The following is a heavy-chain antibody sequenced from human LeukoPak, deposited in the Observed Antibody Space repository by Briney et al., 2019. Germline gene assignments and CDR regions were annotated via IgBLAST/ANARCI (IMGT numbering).Heavy chain of an antibody. CDR1: GFNFGRNT. J-gene: IGHJ4*02. CDR2: ISNTGGRA. D-gene: IGHD2/OR15-2a*01. V-gene: IGHV3-23*01. CDR3: ARDEDTSALSEY. Sequence: GGSLRLSCAGSGFNFGRNTMSWVRQAPGRGLEWVSAISNTGGRADYADSVRGRFTISRDNSKSTLYLQLDSLRAEDTAVYYCARDEDTSALSEYWGQGTLVTVSS.